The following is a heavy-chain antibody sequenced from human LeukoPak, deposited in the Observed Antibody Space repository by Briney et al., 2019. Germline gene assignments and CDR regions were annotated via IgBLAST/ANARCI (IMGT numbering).Heavy chain of an antibody. V-gene: IGHV1-69*13. J-gene: IGHJ6*02. CDR1: GGTFSSYA. D-gene: IGHD6-19*01. Sequence: ASVKVSCKASGGTFSSYAISWVRQAPGQGLEWMGGIIPIFGTANYAQKFQGRVTITADESTSTAYMELSSLRSEDTAVYYCARSPLYSSARRDGHYYYGMDVWGQGTTVTVSS. CDR3: ARSPLYSSARRDGHYYYGMDV. CDR2: IIPIFGTA.